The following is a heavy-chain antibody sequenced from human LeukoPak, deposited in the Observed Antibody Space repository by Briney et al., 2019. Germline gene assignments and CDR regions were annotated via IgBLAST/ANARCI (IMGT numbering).Heavy chain of an antibody. CDR3: ARGNIKFDY. Sequence: GGSLRLSCAASGFTFSTYLMNWVRQAPGKGLEWVSSISSSSDYIYYVDSVKGRFTISRDNAKNSLFLQMNSLRAEDTAVYFCARGNIKFDYWGRGTLVTVSS. V-gene: IGHV3-21*01. CDR1: GFTFSTYL. J-gene: IGHJ4*02. CDR2: ISSSSDYI.